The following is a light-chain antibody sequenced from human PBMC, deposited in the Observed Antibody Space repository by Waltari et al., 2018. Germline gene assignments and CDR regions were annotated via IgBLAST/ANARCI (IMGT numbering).Light chain of an antibody. CDR2: EAS. CDR3: QQYNNWPPLT. CDR1: QSVSSD. J-gene: IGKJ4*01. V-gene: IGKV3-15*01. Sequence: EILMTQSPGTLSVSPGERATLSCRASQSVSSDLAWYQQKPGQAPRLLIYEASTSATGIPDRFSGRGSGTEFTLTISSLQPEDFGLYYCQQYNNWPPLTFGGGTKVEIK.